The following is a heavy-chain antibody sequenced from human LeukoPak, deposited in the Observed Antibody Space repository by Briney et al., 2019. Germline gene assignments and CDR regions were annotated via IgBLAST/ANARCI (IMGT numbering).Heavy chain of an antibody. CDR1: GGTFSSYA. D-gene: IGHD3-22*01. Sequence: ASVKVSCKASGGTFSSYAISWVRQAPGQGLEWMGGIIPIFGTANYAQKFQGRVTITTDESTSTAYMELSSLRSEDTAVYYCASISLSGYYYDSSGPFDYWGQETLVTVSS. CDR2: IIPIFGTA. J-gene: IGHJ4*02. V-gene: IGHV1-69*05. CDR3: ASISLSGYYYDSSGPFDY.